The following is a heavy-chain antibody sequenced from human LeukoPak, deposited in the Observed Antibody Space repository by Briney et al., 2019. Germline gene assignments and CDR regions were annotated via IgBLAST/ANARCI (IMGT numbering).Heavy chain of an antibody. CDR1: GHTFTSYA. CDR3: ARDPRPSPTYYFDY. J-gene: IGHJ4*02. D-gene: IGHD2-2*01. Sequence: ASVKVSCKASGHTFTSYAMHWVRQAPGQRLEWMGWINAGNGSTKYSQKFQGRVTITRDTSASTAYMELSSLRSEDTAVYYCARDPRPSPTYYFDYWGQGTLVTVSS. V-gene: IGHV1-3*01. CDR2: INAGNGST.